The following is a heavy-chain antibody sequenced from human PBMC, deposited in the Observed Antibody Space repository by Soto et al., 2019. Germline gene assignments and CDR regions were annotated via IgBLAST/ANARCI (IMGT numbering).Heavy chain of an antibody. CDR2: INPSGGST. CDR3: ASKGYCSSTSCPYYYYYGMDV. D-gene: IGHD2-2*01. J-gene: IGHJ6*02. V-gene: IGHV1-46*01. Sequence: ASVKVSCKASGYTFTSYYMHWVRQAHGQGLEWMGIINPSGGSTSYAQKFQGRVTMTRETSTSTVYMELSSLRSEDTAVYYCASKGYCSSTSCPYYYYYGMDVWGQRTTVTVSS. CDR1: GYTFTSYY.